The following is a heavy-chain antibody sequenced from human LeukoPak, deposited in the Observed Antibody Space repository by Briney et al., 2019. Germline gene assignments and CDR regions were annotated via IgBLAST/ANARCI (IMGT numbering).Heavy chain of an antibody. CDR3: AGLFYYDSSGYPLY. CDR1: GGSFSGYF. Sequence: SETLSLTCAVYGGSFSGYFWSWIRQPPGKGLEWIGEINHSGSTNYSPSLKSRVTISVDTSKNQFSLKLCSLTAADTAVYYCAGLFYYDSSGYPLYWGQGTRVTVSS. CDR2: INHSGST. D-gene: IGHD3-22*01. V-gene: IGHV4-34*01. J-gene: IGHJ4*02.